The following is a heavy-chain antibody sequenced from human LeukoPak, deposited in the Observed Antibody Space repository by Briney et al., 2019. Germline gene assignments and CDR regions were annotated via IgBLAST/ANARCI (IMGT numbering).Heavy chain of an antibody. V-gene: IGHV4-59*01. D-gene: IGHD6-13*01. Sequence: ESSETLSLTCTVSGGSISSYYWSWIRQPPGKGLEWIGYIYYSGSTNYNPSLKSRVTISVDTSKNQFSLKLSSVTAADTAVYYCARGSSLPLDYWGRGTLVAVSS. J-gene: IGHJ4*02. CDR3: ARGSSLPLDY. CDR2: IYYSGST. CDR1: GGSISSYY.